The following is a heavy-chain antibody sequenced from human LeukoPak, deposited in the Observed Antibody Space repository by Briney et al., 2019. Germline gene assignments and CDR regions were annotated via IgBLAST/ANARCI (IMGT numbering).Heavy chain of an antibody. V-gene: IGHV3-48*01. CDR3: ARHKENYGDSCLDDD. J-gene: IGHJ4*02. Sequence: GGSLGLSCAASGFAFSSYSMNWVRQAPGKGLEWVSHISSSSSTIYYADSVKGRFTVSRGNSKNTLYLQMNSLRADDTAVYYCARHKENYGDSCLDDDWGQGTLVTVSS. CDR2: ISSSSSTI. CDR1: GFAFSSYS. D-gene: IGHD4-17*01.